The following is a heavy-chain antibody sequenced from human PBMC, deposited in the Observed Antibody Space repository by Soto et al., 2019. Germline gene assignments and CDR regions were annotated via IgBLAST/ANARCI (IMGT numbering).Heavy chain of an antibody. CDR2: ISYDGSNK. CDR3: ATRARMPKFDY. J-gene: IGHJ4*02. D-gene: IGHD2-2*01. Sequence: QVQLVESGGGVVQPGRSLRLSCAASGFTFSSYGMHWVRQAPGKGLEWVAVISYDGSNKYYADSVKGRITISRDNSKNTLYLQMNSLRAEDTAVYYCATRARMPKFDYWGQGTLVTVSS. V-gene: IGHV3-30*03. CDR1: GFTFSSYG.